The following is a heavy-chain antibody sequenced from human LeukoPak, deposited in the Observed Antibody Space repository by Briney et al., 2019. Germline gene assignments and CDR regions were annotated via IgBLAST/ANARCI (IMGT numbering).Heavy chain of an antibody. CDR2: ISAYNGNT. J-gene: IGHJ5*02. V-gene: IGHV1-18*01. Sequence: GASVKVSCKASGYTFTSYGISWVRQAPGQGLEWMGWISAYNGNTNYAQKLQGRVTMTTDTSTSTAYMELRSLRSDGTAVYYCARDPHYYGSGSYYNDNWFDPWGQGTLVTVSS. CDR3: ARDPHYYGSGSYYNDNWFDP. CDR1: GYTFTSYG. D-gene: IGHD3-10*01.